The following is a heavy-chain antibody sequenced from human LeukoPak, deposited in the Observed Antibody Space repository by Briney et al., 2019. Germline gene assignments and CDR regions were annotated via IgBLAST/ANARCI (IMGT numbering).Heavy chain of an antibody. D-gene: IGHD2-2*01. CDR1: GVSISSSNSY. J-gene: IGHJ6*03. CDR2: IYYSGNT. V-gene: IGHV4-39*01. Sequence: SETLSLTCTVSGVSISSSNSYWGWIRQPPGKGLEWIGSIYYSGNTYYNASLKSQVSISIDTSKNQFSLRLTSVTAADTAVYYCAKVGEDIVVEPATYYYYYMDVWGKGTTVTISS. CDR3: AKVGEDIVVEPATYYYYYMDV.